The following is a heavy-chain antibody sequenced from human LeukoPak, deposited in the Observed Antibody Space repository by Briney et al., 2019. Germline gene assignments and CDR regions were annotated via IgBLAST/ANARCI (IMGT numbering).Heavy chain of an antibody. CDR2: INPNSGGT. CDR3: ARDKWELLHY. D-gene: IGHD1-26*01. J-gene: IGHJ4*02. CDR1: GYTFAGYY. Sequence: VASVKVSCKASGYTFAGYYMHWVRQAPGQGLEWMGWINPNSGGTNYAQKFQGRVTMTRDTSISTAYMELSRLRSDDTAVYYCARDKWELLHYWGQGTLVTVSS. V-gene: IGHV1-2*02.